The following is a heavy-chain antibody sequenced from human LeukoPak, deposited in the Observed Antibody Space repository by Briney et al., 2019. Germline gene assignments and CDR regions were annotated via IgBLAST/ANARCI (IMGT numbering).Heavy chain of an antibody. CDR1: GGSITSGSYY. V-gene: IGHV4-61*02. Sequence: SETLSLTCTVSGGSITSGSYYWSWIRQPAGKELEWIGRIYTSGSTNYNPSLKSRVTISVDTSKNQFSLKLSSVTAADTAVYYCARVSSGWLYYFDYWGQGTLVTVSS. D-gene: IGHD6-19*01. CDR2: IYTSGST. CDR3: ARVSSGWLYYFDY. J-gene: IGHJ4*02.